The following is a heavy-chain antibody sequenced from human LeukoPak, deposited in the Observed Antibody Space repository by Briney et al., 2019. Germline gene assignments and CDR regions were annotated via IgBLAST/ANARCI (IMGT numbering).Heavy chain of an antibody. CDR1: GFTLSSYG. CDR3: AKHWCRVHRITIFGVPVGPVDY. CDR2: IRYDGSNK. D-gene: IGHD3-3*01. V-gene: IGHV3-30*02. J-gene: IGHJ4*02. Sequence: GGSLRLSCAASGFTLSSYGMHWVRQAPGKGLEWVAFIRYDGSNKYYADSVKGRFTISRDNSKNTLYLQMNRLRAEDTAVYYCAKHWCRVHRITIFGVPVGPVDYWAQGTLVTVSS.